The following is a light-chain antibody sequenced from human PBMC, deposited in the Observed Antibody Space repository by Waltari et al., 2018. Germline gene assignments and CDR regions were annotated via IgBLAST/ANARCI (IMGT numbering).Light chain of an antibody. CDR1: NSNIGSTY. CDR2: KND. Sequence: QSVLTQPPSASGTPGPRVTMSCPGSNSNIGSTYVYWYQQLPGTAPKLLIYKNDLRPSGVPDRISGSKSGTSASLAISGLRSEDEADYYCSSWDDSLSGVVLGGGTKLTVL. V-gene: IGLV1-47*01. CDR3: SSWDDSLSGVV. J-gene: IGLJ2*01.